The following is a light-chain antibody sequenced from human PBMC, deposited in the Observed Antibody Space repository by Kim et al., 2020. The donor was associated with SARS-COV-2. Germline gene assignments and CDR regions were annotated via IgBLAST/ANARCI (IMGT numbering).Light chain of an antibody. CDR3: LQHNTYPLS. CDR2: GAS. J-gene: IGKJ5*01. V-gene: IGKV1-17*01. Sequence: ASVGDRVTSTFRARQDTINGLGLCQQNPGKAPKRLSYGASSLQSWVPSRFSGSGSGTEFTLTISSLQPEDFATYFCLQHNTYPLSFGEGTRLEIK. CDR1: QDTING.